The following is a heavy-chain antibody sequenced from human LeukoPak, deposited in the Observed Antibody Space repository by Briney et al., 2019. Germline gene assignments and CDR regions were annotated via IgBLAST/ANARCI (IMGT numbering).Heavy chain of an antibody. J-gene: IGHJ2*01. CDR1: GGSISSYY. D-gene: IGHD7-27*01. CDR2: ISDIGSI. CDR3: AKWITGDHWYFDL. V-gene: IGHV4-59*08. Sequence: SETLSLTCTVSGGSISSYYWSWVRQPPGKGLEWIAYISDIGSINYNPSLKSRVTISLDTSKNQFALKLSSVTAADTAVYYCAKWITGDHWYFDLWGRGTLVTVSS.